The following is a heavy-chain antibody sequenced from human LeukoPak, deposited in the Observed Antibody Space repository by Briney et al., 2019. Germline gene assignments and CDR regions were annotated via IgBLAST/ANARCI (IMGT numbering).Heavy chain of an antibody. CDR3: ARDRIVGATFDY. J-gene: IGHJ4*02. V-gene: IGHV3-21*01. CDR1: GFTFNSYS. CDR2: ISSSSSYI. Sequence: GGSLRLSCAAFGFTFNSYSMNWVRQAPGKGLEWVSSISSSSSYIYFADSVKGRFTISRDNAKNSLSLQMNSLRAEDTAVYYCARDRIVGATFDYWGQGTLVTVSS. D-gene: IGHD1-26*01.